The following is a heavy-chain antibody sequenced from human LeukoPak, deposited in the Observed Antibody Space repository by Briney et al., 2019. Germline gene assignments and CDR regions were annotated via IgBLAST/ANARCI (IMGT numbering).Heavy chain of an antibody. V-gene: IGHV3-53*01. J-gene: IGHJ4*02. CDR3: ARRAGAYSHPYDY. Sequence: GGSLRLSCTVSGFIVSSNSMSWVRRAPGKGLEWVSFIYTDNTHYSDSVKGRFTISRDSSKNTLYLQMNSLRAEDTAVYYCARRAGAYSHPYDYWGQGTLVTVSS. D-gene: IGHD4/OR15-4a*01. CDR2: IYTDNT. CDR1: GFIVSSNS.